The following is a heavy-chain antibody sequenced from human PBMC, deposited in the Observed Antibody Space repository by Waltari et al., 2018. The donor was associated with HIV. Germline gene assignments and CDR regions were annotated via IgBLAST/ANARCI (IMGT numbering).Heavy chain of an antibody. CDR2: ISGNGRDT. V-gene: IGHV3-23*01. D-gene: IGHD5-18*01. CDR3: AGGFSHVLDY. Sequence: EVQLLESGGDLVQQGGSLRLSGAASGFIFSNNAMSWVRQAPGKGLEWVSSISGNGRDTNYAASVKGRFTISRDNSKNILYLQMNSLQAEDTAVYFCAGGFSHVLDYWGQGTLVTVSS. CDR1: GFIFSNNA. J-gene: IGHJ4*02.